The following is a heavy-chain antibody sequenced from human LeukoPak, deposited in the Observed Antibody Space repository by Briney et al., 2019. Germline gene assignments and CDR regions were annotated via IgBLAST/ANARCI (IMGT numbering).Heavy chain of an antibody. D-gene: IGHD6-19*01. Sequence: ASVKVSCKASGGTFSSYAISWVRQAPGQGLEWMGWISAYNGNTNYAQKLQGRVTMTTDTSTSTAYMELRSLRSDDTAVYYCARDVAVALGWFDPWGQGTLVTVSS. CDR3: ARDVAVALGWFDP. CDR1: GGTFSSYA. J-gene: IGHJ5*02. V-gene: IGHV1-18*01. CDR2: ISAYNGNT.